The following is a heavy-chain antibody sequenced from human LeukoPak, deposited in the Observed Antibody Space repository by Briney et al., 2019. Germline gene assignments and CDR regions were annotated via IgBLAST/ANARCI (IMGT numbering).Heavy chain of an antibody. J-gene: IGHJ4*02. V-gene: IGHV1-18*01. D-gene: IGHD6-19*01. Sequence: ASVKVSCKASGYTLTSFGISWVRQAPGQGLEWMGWISANNGNPNYAQKLQGRVTMTTDSSTSTAYMELRSLRSDDTAVYYCATNTSKTSGRYPYFDNWGQGTLVSVSS. CDR1: GYTLTSFG. CDR3: ATNTSKTSGRYPYFDN. CDR2: ISANNGNP.